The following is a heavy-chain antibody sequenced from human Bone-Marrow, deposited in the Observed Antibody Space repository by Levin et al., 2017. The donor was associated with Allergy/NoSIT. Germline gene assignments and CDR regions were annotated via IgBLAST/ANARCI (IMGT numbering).Heavy chain of an antibody. CDR3: ARDTRLRFTAYGMDV. V-gene: IGHV1-18*01. D-gene: IGHD5-12*01. J-gene: IGHJ6*02. CDR1: GYTFTSYG. CDR2: ISAYNGNT. Sequence: ASVKVSCKASGYTFTSYGISWVRQAPGQGLEWMGWISAYNGNTNYAQKLQGRVTMTTDTSTSTAYMELRSLRSDDTAVYYCARDTRLRFTAYGMDVWGQGTTVTVSS.